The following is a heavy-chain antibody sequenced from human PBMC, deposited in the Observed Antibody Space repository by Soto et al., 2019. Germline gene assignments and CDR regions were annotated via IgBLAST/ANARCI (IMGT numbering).Heavy chain of an antibody. Sequence: ASVKVSCKASGYTFTSYDINWVRQATGQGLEWMGWMNPNSGNTGYAQKLQGRVTMTRNTSISTAYMELSSLRSEDTAVYYCARVVTTAFDYWGQGTLVTVSS. V-gene: IGHV1-8*01. CDR3: ARVVTTAFDY. D-gene: IGHD4-17*01. CDR1: GYTFTSYD. J-gene: IGHJ4*02. CDR2: MNPNSGNT.